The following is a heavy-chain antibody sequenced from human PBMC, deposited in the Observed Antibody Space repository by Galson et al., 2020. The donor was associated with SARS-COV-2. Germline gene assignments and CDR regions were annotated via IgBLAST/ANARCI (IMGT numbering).Heavy chain of an antibody. V-gene: IGHV1-69*05. CDR3: ARALYYYGSGFDY. CDR1: GGTFSSYA. Sequence: ASVKVSCKASGGTFSSYAISWVRQAPGQGLEWMGGIIPIFGTANYAQKFQGRVTITTDESTSTAYMELSSLGSEDTAVYYCARALYYYGSGFDYWGQGTLVTVSS. CDR2: IIPIFGTA. D-gene: IGHD3-10*01. J-gene: IGHJ4*02.